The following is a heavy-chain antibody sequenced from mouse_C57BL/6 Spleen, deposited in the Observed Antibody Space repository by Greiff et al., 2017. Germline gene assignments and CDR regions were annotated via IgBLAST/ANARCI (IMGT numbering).Heavy chain of an antibody. CDR2: IDPSDSYT. Sequence: VQLQQPGAELVKPGASVKLSCKASGYTFTSYWMQWVKQRPGQGLEWIGEIDPSDSYTNYNQKFKGKATLTVDTSSSTAYMQLSSLTSEDSAVYYWARRGYDYDLYYFDYWGQGTTLTVSS. CDR1: GYTFTSYW. J-gene: IGHJ2*01. CDR3: ARRGYDYDLYYFDY. D-gene: IGHD2-4*01. V-gene: IGHV1-50*01.